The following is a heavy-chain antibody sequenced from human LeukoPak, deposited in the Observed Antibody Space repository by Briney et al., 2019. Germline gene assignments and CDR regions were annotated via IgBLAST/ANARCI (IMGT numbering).Heavy chain of an antibody. V-gene: IGHV3-23*01. CDR1: GFTFSSYA. CDR3: ARALSRYDFWSGYLANWFDP. Sequence: GGSLRLSCAASGFTFSSYAMSWVRQAPGKGLEWVSAISGSGGSTYYADSVKGRFTISRDNSKNTLYLQMNSLRAEDTAVYYCARALSRYDFWSGYLANWFDPWGQGTLVTVSS. J-gene: IGHJ5*02. D-gene: IGHD3-3*01. CDR2: ISGSGGST.